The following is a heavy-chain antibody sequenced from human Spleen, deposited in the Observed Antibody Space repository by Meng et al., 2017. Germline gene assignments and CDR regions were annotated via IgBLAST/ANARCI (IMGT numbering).Heavy chain of an antibody. D-gene: IGHD6-19*01. CDR1: GFTFNNAW. J-gene: IGHJ4*02. Sequence: VELVEAGGGLVKPGGSLRLSCAASGFTFNNAWMSWVRQAPGKGLEWVGRIKGKTDGGTTDYAASVRGRFTISRDDSKNTVYVQMNSLKIDDTGVYYCVAGSPFESWGQGTLVTVSS. V-gene: IGHV3-15*01. CDR2: IKGKTDGGTT. CDR3: VAGSPFES.